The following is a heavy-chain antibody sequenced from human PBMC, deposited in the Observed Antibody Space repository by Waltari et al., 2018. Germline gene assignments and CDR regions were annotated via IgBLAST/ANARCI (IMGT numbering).Heavy chain of an antibody. D-gene: IGHD6-6*01. V-gene: IGHV4-38-2*01. J-gene: IGHJ4*02. CDR2: IYHSGST. CDR1: GYSISSGYY. Sequence: QVQLQESGPGLVKPSETLSLTCAVSGYSISSGYYWGWIRQPPGKGLEWIGSIYHSGSTYSNPSLKSRVTISVDTSKNQFSLKLSSVTAADTAVYYCARLGVAARAFDYWGQGTLVTVSS. CDR3: ARLGVAARAFDY.